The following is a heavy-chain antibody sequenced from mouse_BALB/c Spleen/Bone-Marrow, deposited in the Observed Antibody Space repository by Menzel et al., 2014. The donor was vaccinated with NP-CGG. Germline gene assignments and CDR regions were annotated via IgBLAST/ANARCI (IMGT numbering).Heavy chain of an antibody. CDR2: IDPDRGST. V-gene: IGHV1S130*01. Sequence: QVQLQQSGSVLVRPGASVKLSCKASGYTFTSSWMHWAKQRPGQGLEWIGEIDPDRGSTNCNEKFKGKARLTGDTSSSTASTDLSSLTSQASAVYYCSSSTTATSFDVWAAGTTVPVSS. CDR1: GYTFTSSW. CDR3: SSSTTATSFDV. D-gene: IGHD1-2*01. J-gene: IGHJ1*01.